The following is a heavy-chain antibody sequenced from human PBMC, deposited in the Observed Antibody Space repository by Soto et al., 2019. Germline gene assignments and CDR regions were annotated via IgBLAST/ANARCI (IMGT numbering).Heavy chain of an antibody. CDR1: GFSLSTSGVG. CDR3: AHTYYDGSGRKHGVPY. J-gene: IGHJ4*02. CDR2: IYWDDDK. Sequence: QITLKESGPTLVKPTQTLTLTCTFSGFSLSTSGVGVGWIRQPPGKALEWLALIYWDDDKRYSPSLKSRLTITKDTSKNQVVLTMTNMDPVDTATYYCAHTYYDGSGRKHGVPYWGQGTLVTVSS. D-gene: IGHD3-10*01. V-gene: IGHV2-5*02.